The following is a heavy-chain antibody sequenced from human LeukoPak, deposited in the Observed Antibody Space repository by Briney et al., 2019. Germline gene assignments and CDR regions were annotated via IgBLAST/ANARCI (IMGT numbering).Heavy chain of an antibody. CDR2: ISYSGST. CDR3: AREARGSNGYYYNY. Sequence: SETLSLTCTVSGSSITSYSWTWIRQPPGKGLEWIGDISYSGSTKYNPTLKSRATISADTSKKQFSLTLTSVTAADTAVYYCAREARGSNGYYYNYWGQGTLVTVSS. D-gene: IGHD3-22*01. CDR1: GSSITSYS. J-gene: IGHJ4*02. V-gene: IGHV4-59*01.